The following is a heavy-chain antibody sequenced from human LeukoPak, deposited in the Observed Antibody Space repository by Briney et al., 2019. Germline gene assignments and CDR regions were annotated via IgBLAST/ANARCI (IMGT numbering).Heavy chain of an antibody. CDR1: GGTFISYA. Sequence: SVKVSCKASGGTFISYAISWVRQAPGQGLEWMGGIIPIFGTANYAQKFQGRVTITADESTSTAYMELSRLRSEDTAVFYCARVGDFWSGYYRPFDYWGQGTLVTVSS. V-gene: IGHV1-69*13. J-gene: IGHJ4*02. CDR3: ARVGDFWSGYYRPFDY. D-gene: IGHD3-3*01. CDR2: IIPIFGTA.